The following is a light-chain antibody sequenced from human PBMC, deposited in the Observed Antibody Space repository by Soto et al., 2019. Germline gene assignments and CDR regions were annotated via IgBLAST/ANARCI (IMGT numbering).Light chain of an antibody. CDR2: DVT. Sequence: QSVLTQPASVSGSPGQSITISCTGTSSDVGGYYYVSWYQHHPGKAPKLIIYDVTNRPSGVSNPFSGSKSGNTASLTISGLQPEGEADYYCSSYTTSNTRQIVFGTGTKVTVL. V-gene: IGLV2-14*03. CDR1: SSDVGGYYY. J-gene: IGLJ1*01. CDR3: SSYTTSNTRQIV.